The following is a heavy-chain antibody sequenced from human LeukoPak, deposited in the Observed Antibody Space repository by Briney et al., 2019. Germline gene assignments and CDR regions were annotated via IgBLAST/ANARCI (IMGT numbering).Heavy chain of an antibody. CDR2: INWNGDRT. CDR1: GFNFDDYG. V-gene: IGHV3-20*04. CDR3: ARRAGAYSHPYDY. Sequence: GGSLRLSCAASGFNFDDYGMNWVRQVPGKGLEWVSGINWNGDRTGYADSVKGRFTISRDNSKNTLYLQMNSLRAEDTAVYYCARRAGAYSHPYDYWGQGTLVTVSS. D-gene: IGHD4/OR15-4a*01. J-gene: IGHJ4*02.